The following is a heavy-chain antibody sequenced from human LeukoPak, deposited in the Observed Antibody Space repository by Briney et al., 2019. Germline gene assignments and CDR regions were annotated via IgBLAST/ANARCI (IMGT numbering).Heavy chain of an antibody. CDR1: GGSFSGYY. J-gene: IGHJ4*02. CDR3: ARVRGVTQGYFDY. V-gene: IGHV4-34*01. CDR2: INHSGST. Sequence: SETLSLTCAVYGGSFSGYYWSWIRQPPGKGLEWIGEINHSGSTNYKPSLKSRVTISVDTSKNQFSLKLSSVTAADTAVYYCARVRGVTQGYFDYWGQGTLVTVSS. D-gene: IGHD2-21*02.